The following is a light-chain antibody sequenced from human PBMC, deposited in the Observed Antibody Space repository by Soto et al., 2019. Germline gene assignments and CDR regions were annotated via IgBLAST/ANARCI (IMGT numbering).Light chain of an antibody. V-gene: IGLV2-14*03. CDR2: DVS. Sequence: QSVLTQPASVSGSPGQSITIPCSGTSSDVGGYNYVSWYQQHAGRVPKHMIYDVSNRPSGVSNRFSGSKSGNTASLTISGRQAEDEADYYCSSFTSSTTWVFGGGTTLTVL. CDR3: SSFTSSTTWV. CDR1: SSDVGGYNY. J-gene: IGLJ3*02.